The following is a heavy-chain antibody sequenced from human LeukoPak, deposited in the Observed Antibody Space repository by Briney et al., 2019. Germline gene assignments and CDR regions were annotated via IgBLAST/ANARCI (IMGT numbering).Heavy chain of an antibody. V-gene: IGHV3-33*08. CDR1: GFTFSSFG. CDR2: IWYDASNK. J-gene: IGHJ5*02. CDR3: VRGVGVSRFNYFDP. D-gene: IGHD6-13*01. Sequence: GGSLRLSCAASGFTFSSFGMHWVCQVPGNGLERVAVIWYDASNKYYADSVKGRFTISRDNSKNTLFLQMNSLRDDDTAVYYCVRGVGVSRFNYFDPWGQGTLVIVSS.